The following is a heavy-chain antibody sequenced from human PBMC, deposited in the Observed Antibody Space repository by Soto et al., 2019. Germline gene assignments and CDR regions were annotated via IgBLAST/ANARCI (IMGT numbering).Heavy chain of an antibody. D-gene: IGHD4-17*01. CDR1: GGSFSGYY. Sequence: PSETLSLTCAVYGGSFSGYYWSWFRQPPGKGLEWIGEINHSGSTNYNPSLKSRVTISVDTSKNQFSLKLSSVTAADTAVYYCAREEGMTTVTRDAFDIWGQGTMVTVSS. CDR2: INHSGST. V-gene: IGHV4-34*01. J-gene: IGHJ3*02. CDR3: AREEGMTTVTRDAFDI.